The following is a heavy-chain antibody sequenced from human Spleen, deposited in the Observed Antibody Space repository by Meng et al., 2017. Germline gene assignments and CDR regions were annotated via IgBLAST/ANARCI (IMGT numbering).Heavy chain of an antibody. Sequence: ASVKVSCKASGYTFTSYDINWVRQATGQGLEWMGWMNPNSGNTGYAQKFQGRVTMTRNTSISTAYMELSSLRSDDTAVYYCARGPMVRGVIPSHMEDYWGQGTLVTVSS. D-gene: IGHD3-10*01. CDR3: ARGPMVRGVIPSHMEDY. CDR2: MNPNSGNT. CDR1: GYTFTSYD. J-gene: IGHJ4*02. V-gene: IGHV1-8*01.